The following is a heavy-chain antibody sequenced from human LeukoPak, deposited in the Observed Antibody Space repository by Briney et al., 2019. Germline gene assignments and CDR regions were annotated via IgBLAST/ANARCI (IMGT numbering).Heavy chain of an antibody. V-gene: IGHV3-30*13. Sequence: GGSLRLSCAASGFAFNTYGMQWVRQAPGMGLEWVAVDSFNGRVQYYADSVRGRFTISRDNSKYMLYLEMNSLRTEDTAVYYCAKDKGWGYSAYDCYGMDVWGQGTTVTVSS. CDR1: GFAFNTYG. J-gene: IGHJ6*02. CDR3: AKDKGWGYSAYDCYGMDV. D-gene: IGHD1-26*01. CDR2: DSFNGRVQ.